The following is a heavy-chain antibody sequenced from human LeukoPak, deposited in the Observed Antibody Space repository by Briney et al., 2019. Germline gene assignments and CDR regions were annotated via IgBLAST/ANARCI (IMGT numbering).Heavy chain of an antibody. CDR2: IWYDGSNK. J-gene: IGHJ4*02. V-gene: IGHV3-33*01. CDR3: ARAYYGDYSPNDY. D-gene: IGHD4-17*01. Sequence: PGGSLRLSCAASGFTFSSSGMHWVRQAPGKGLEWVAAIWYDGSNKFYADSVKGRFTISRDNSKNTLYLQMNSLRAEDTAVYYCARAYYGDYSPNDYWGQGTLVTVSP. CDR1: GFTFSSSG.